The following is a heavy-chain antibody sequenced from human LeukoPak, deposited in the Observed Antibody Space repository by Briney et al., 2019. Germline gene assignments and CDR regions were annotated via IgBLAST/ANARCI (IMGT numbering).Heavy chain of an antibody. D-gene: IGHD3-16*01. Sequence: PSETLSLTCIVSGYSISSGYYWAWIRPPPGKGLEWIGSIYHSGTTYYNPSLQSRVTISVDTSKNQFSLKLSSVTAADTAVYYCARRDYGYYFDYWGQGTLVTVSS. V-gene: IGHV4-38-2*02. J-gene: IGHJ4*02. CDR1: GYSISSGYY. CDR3: ARRDYGYYFDY. CDR2: IYHSGTT.